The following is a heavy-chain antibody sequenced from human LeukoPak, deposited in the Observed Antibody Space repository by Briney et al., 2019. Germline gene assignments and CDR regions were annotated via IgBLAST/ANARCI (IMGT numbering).Heavy chain of an antibody. CDR2: IYYSGST. V-gene: IGHV4-59*01. D-gene: IGHD3-9*01. J-gene: IGHJ6*03. CDR1: GGSISSYY. CDR3: ARGILTGYYACYYYYMDV. Sequence: SETLSLTCTVSGGSISSYYWSWIRQPPGKGLEWIGYIYYSGSTNYNPSLKSRVTISVDTSKNQFSLKLSSVTAADTAVYYCARGILTGYYACYYYYMDVWGKGTTVAVSS.